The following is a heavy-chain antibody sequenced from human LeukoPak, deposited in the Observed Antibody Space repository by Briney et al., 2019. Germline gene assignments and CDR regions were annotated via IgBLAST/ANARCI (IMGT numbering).Heavy chain of an antibody. V-gene: IGHV3-21*01. CDR3: ARDQLAYSGYDTLFDY. D-gene: IGHD5-12*01. CDR1: GFTFSSYS. J-gene: IGHJ4*02. CDR2: ISSISYI. Sequence: KTGGSLRLSCAVSGFTFSSYSMNWVRQAPGKGLEWVSSISSISYIYYAELVKGRFTISRDTAKNLLYLEMNSLRAEDTAVYYCARDQLAYSGYDTLFDYWGQGTLVTVSS.